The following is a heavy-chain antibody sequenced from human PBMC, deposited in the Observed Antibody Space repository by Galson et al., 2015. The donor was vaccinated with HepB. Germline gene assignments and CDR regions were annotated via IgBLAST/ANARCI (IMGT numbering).Heavy chain of an antibody. CDR2: INAGNGNT. D-gene: IGHD4/OR15-4a*01. CDR3: ARVWGYLRGWFDP. Sequence: SVKVSCKASGYTFTSYAMHWVRQAPGQRLEWMGWINAGNGNTKYSQKFQGRVTITRDTSASAAYMELSSLRSEDTAVYYCARVWGYLRGWFDPWGQGTLVTVSS. CDR1: GYTFTSYA. J-gene: IGHJ5*02. V-gene: IGHV1-3*01.